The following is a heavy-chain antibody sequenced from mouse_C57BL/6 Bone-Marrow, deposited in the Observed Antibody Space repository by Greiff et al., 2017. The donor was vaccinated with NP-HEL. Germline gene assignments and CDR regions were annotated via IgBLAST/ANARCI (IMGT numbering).Heavy chain of an antibody. V-gene: IGHV1-5*01. Sequence: VQLQQSGTVLASPFSSFNISLNPSVSPFPRSWMPWVTPRPGQGLEWLGAIYPVPRSPSYNQKFKGKAKLTAVTSASTAYMELSSLTNEDSAVYYCTYGNYYYAMDYWGQGTSVTVSS. CDR3: TYGNYYYAMDY. D-gene: IGHD2-1*01. J-gene: IGHJ4*01. CDR2: IYPVPRSP. CDR1: VSPFPRSW.